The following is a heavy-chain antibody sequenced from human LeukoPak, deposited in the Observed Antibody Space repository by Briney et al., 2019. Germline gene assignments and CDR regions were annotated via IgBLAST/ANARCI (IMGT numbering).Heavy chain of an antibody. CDR3: ASPYGMDV. Sequence: PSETLSLTCTVSGGSISSSSYYWGWIRQPPGKGLEWIGSIYYSGSTYYNPSLKSRVTISVDTSKNQFSLKLSSVTAADAAVYYCASPYGMDVWGQGTTVTVSS. J-gene: IGHJ6*02. CDR2: IYYSGST. CDR1: GGSISSSSYY. V-gene: IGHV4-39*01.